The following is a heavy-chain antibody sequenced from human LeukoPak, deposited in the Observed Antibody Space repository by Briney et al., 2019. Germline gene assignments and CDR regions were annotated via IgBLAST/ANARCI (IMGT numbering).Heavy chain of an antibody. Sequence: GRSLRLSCAAYGFTLSNYAMSWVRQAPGKGLEWVSAISDSVRDTYYGDAVKGHFTIYRDNSKNTLYLQMNSLRGEDAAVYYCAKRVPYSSSSVYFDYWGQGTLVTVSS. CDR1: GFTLSNYA. V-gene: IGHV3-23*01. CDR3: AKRVPYSSSSVYFDY. J-gene: IGHJ4*02. D-gene: IGHD6-6*01. CDR2: ISDSVRDT.